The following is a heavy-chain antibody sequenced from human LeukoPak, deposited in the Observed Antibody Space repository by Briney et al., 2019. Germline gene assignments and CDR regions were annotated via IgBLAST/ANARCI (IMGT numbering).Heavy chain of an antibody. J-gene: IGHJ2*01. Sequence: PGGSLRLSCAASGFTFNNYGMHWVRQAPGKGLEWVAFIRYDGSNKYYADPVKGRFTISRDNSKNTLCLQMNSLRAEDTAVYYCAKLLYWYIDLWGRGTLVTVSS. V-gene: IGHV3-30*02. D-gene: IGHD2-15*01. CDR2: IRYDGSNK. CDR3: AKLLYWYIDL. CDR1: GFTFNNYG.